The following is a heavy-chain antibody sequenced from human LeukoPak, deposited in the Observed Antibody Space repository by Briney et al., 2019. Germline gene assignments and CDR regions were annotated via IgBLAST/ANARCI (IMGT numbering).Heavy chain of an antibody. CDR1: GFTVSSNY. D-gene: IGHD5-24*01. CDR3: ARDYREKGFDP. J-gene: IGHJ5*02. CDR2: IYSGGST. V-gene: IGHV3-53*01. Sequence: PGGSLRLSCAASGFTVSSNYMSWVRQAPGKGLEWVSVIYSGGSTYYADSVKGRFTISRDNSKNTLYLQMNSLRAEDTAVYYCARDYREKGFDPWGQGTLVPVSS.